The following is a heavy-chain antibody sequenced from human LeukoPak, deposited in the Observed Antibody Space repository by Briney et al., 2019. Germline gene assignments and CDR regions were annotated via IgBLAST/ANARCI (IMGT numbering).Heavy chain of an antibody. CDR2: VKSRSAGETT. CDR1: GFSISNDW. V-gene: IGHV3-15*01. D-gene: IGHD3-10*01. Sequence: GSLRLSCAASGFSISNDWMSWVRQAPGKGLEWVARVKSRSAGETTDYAAPVKGRFTISRDDSKNTLYPQMNSLKTEDTAVYYCTLIQGWGSGSYYRDFWGQGTLVTVSS. CDR3: TLIQGWGSGSYYRDF. J-gene: IGHJ4*02.